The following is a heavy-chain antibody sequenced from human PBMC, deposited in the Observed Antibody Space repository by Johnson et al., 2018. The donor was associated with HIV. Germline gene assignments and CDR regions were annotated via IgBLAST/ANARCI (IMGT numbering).Heavy chain of an antibody. CDR2: TWFDGSKK. CDR1: GFTFSSYG. CDR3: AKVAVATAAGGVPLDI. V-gene: IGHV3-33*03. Sequence: VQLVESGGGVVQPGRSLRLSCAASGFTFSSYGMHWVRPAPGKGLAWVAGTWFDGSKKDYTDYVRGRFIISRDNSKNKLYLQMNSLRAEDTALYYCAKVAVATAAGGVPLDIWGPGTMVTVSA. J-gene: IGHJ3*02. D-gene: IGHD6-13*01.